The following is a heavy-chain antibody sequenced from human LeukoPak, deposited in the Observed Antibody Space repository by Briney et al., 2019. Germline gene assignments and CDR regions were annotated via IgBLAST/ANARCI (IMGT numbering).Heavy chain of an antibody. J-gene: IGHJ4*02. D-gene: IGHD2-2*01. CDR1: GFSFSSSS. CDR2: ISSGGTYI. CDR3: TRMHPYCTTTSCPRS. V-gene: IGHV3-21*01. Sequence: PGGSLRLSCAASGFSFSSSSMNWVRQAPGKGLEWVSSISSGGTYIYSAESVKGRFTISRDNAKNSLYLQMNSLRAEDTAVYYCTRMHPYCTTTSCPRSWGQGTLVTVSS.